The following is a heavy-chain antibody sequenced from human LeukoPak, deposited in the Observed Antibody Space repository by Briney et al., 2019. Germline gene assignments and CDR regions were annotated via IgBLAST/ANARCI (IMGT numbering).Heavy chain of an antibody. CDR2: ISYDGSNK. D-gene: IGHD6-13*01. Sequence: GRSLRLSCAASGFTFSSYAMRWVRQAPGKGLEWVAVISYDGSNKYYADSVKGRFTISRDNSKNTLYLQMNSLRAEDTAVYYCARDLSSSWTTIDYWGQGTLVTVSS. CDR3: ARDLSSSWTTIDY. CDR1: GFTFSSYA. V-gene: IGHV3-30*04. J-gene: IGHJ4*02.